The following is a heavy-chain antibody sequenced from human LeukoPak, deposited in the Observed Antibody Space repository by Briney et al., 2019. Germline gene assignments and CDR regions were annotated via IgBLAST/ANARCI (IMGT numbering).Heavy chain of an antibody. J-gene: IGHJ4*02. V-gene: IGHV1-2*02. Sequence: ASVKLCCKASGYTFTGYYIHLVRQAPGPGLGWMGGINPNSGGTNYAQKFQGRVTMTRDTSISTAYMELSRLRSDDTAVYYCAGGRLTTGADYWGQGTLVTVSS. CDR3: AGGRLTTGADY. D-gene: IGHD4-17*01. CDR1: GYTFTGYY. CDR2: INPNSGGT.